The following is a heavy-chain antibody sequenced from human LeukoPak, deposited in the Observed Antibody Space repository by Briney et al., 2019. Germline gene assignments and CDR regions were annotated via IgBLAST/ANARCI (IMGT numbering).Heavy chain of an antibody. CDR2: IYSSGST. CDR3: ARGGRGSGDYYYYDGMDV. CDR1: SASIRTYY. V-gene: IGHV4-4*07. Sequence: SETLSLTCTVSSASIRTYYWNWIRQPAGKGLEWIGRIYSSGSTNYNPSLKSRVTMSVDTSKNQFSLQLSSVTAADTAVYYCARGGRGSGDYYYYDGMDVWGQGTTVTVSS. J-gene: IGHJ6*02. D-gene: IGHD2-15*01.